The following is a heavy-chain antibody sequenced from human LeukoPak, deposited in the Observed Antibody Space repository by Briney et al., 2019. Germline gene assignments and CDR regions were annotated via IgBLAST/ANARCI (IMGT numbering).Heavy chain of an antibody. CDR2: INHSGST. Sequence: SETLSLTCAVYGGSFSGYYWSWIRQPPGKGLEWIGEINHSGSTYYDPSLKSRVTISVDTSKNQFSLKLSSVTAADTAVYYCAKQPIHYDFWSGYPWYFDYWGQGTLVTVSS. V-gene: IGHV4-34*01. CDR1: GGSFSGYY. J-gene: IGHJ4*02. D-gene: IGHD3-3*01. CDR3: AKQPIHYDFWSGYPWYFDY.